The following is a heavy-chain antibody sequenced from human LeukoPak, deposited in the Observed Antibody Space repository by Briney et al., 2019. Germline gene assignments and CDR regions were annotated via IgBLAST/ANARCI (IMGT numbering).Heavy chain of an antibody. Sequence: SETLSLTCTVSGGSISSYYWSWIRQPPGKGLEWIGYIYYSGSTNYNPSLKSRVTISVDTSKNQFSLKLSSVTAADTAVYYCARHVYGSGQYNWFGPWGQGTLVTVSS. CDR3: ARHVYGSGQYNWFGP. V-gene: IGHV4-59*08. J-gene: IGHJ5*02. D-gene: IGHD3-10*01. CDR1: GGSISSYY. CDR2: IYYSGST.